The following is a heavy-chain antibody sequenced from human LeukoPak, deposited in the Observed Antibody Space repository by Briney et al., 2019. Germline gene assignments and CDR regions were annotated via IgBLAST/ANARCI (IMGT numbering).Heavy chain of an antibody. CDR3: AKDLHQLLSYYYALDV. Sequence: PGGSLRLSCVASGFPFNTYGMQWVRQAPGKGLEWVAVISNNGSNKYYADSVKGRFTISRDNSKNTLYLQMNSLRAEDTAVYNCAKDLHQLLSYYYALDVWGQGTTVTVSS. V-gene: IGHV3-30*18. J-gene: IGHJ6*02. CDR2: ISNNGSNK. D-gene: IGHD2-2*01. CDR1: GFPFNTYG.